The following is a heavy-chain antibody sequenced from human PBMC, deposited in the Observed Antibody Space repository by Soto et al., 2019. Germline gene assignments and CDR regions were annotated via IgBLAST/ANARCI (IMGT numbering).Heavy chain of an antibody. CDR2: ISGSGGST. Sequence: GGSLRLSCAASGFTFSSYAMSWVRQAPGKGLEWVSAISGSGGSTYYADSVKGRFTISRDNSKNTLYLQMNSLRAEDTAVYYCAEGRIVVVVAALGQGTLVTVSS. J-gene: IGHJ5*02. CDR3: AEGRIVVVVAA. V-gene: IGHV3-23*01. CDR1: GFTFSSYA. D-gene: IGHD2-15*01.